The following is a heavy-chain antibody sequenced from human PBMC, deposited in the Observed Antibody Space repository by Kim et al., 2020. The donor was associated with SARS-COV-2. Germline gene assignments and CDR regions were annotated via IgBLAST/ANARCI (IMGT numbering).Heavy chain of an antibody. CDR3: AKDFDFRTRNASYFDY. CDR2: ISYDGNSK. CDR1: GFSFSNFG. V-gene: IGHV3-30*18. J-gene: IGHJ4*02. Sequence: GGSLRLSCAASGFSFSNFGMHWVRQAPGKGLEWVAVISYDGNSKYFADSVKGRFTISRDTSKNTLYLQMNSLRAEDTAMYYCAKDFDFRTRNASYFDYWGQGTLVTVSS. D-gene: IGHD3-9*01.